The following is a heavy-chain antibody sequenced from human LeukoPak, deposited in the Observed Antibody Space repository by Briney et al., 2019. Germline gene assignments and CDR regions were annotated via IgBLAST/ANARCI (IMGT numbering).Heavy chain of an antibody. CDR1: GFTFSSYS. Sequence: KAGGSLRLSCAASGFTFSSYSMNWVRQAPGKGLEWVSSISSSSSYIYYADSVKGRFTISRDNAKNSLYLQMNSLRSEDTALYYCARVQWGYDSRGFYSNWFDPWGQGTLVTVSS. CDR2: ISSSSSYI. J-gene: IGHJ5*02. V-gene: IGHV3-21*04. D-gene: IGHD3-22*01. CDR3: ARVQWGYDSRGFYSNWFDP.